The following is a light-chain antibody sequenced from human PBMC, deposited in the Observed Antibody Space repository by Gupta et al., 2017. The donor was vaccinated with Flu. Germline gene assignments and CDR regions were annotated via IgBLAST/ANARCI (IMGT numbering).Light chain of an antibody. Sequence: EIVLTQSPGTLSLSPGERATLSCRASQRVSSTYLAWYQQKPGQAPRLLIYGASSRATGIPDRFSGSGSGTEFTLTISRLDPEDFAVYYCQQEDNIPLTFGGGTKVDIK. J-gene: IGKJ4*01. CDR1: QRVSSTY. CDR2: GAS. CDR3: QQEDNIPLT. V-gene: IGKV3-20*01.